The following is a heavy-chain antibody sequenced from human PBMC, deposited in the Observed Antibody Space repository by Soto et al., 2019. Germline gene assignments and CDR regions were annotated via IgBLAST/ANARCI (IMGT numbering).Heavy chain of an antibody. D-gene: IGHD4-17*01. CDR2: IKRDGSEK. V-gene: IGHV3-7*03. CDR3: ARVRATDYEIDY. CDR1: GFMFGSYW. Sequence: GESLKISFTASGFMFGSYWMTWVRHVPGKGLQWVANIKRDGSEKYYVDFVKGRFTISRDNADNSVFLDMNNLRVDDTATYYCARVRATDYEIDYWGQGALVTVSS. J-gene: IGHJ4*02.